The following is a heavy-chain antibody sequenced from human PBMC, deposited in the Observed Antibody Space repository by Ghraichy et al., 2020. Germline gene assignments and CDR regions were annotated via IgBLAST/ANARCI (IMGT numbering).Heavy chain of an antibody. V-gene: IGHV3-33*01. J-gene: IGHJ6*02. CDR2: IWYDGSNK. CDR3: ARVGGVVFYYYYYGMDV. Sequence: GGSLRLSCAASGFTFSSYGMHWVRQAPGKGLEWVAVIWYDGSNKYYADSVKGRFIISRDNSKNTLYLQMNSLRAEDTAVYYCARVGGVVFYYYYYGMDVWGQGTTVTVSS. D-gene: IGHD3-16*01. CDR1: GFTFSSYG.